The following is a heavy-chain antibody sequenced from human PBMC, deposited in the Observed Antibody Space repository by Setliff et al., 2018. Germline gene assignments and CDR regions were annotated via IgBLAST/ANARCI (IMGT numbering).Heavy chain of an antibody. D-gene: IGHD2-15*01. CDR1: GFTFSRYW. J-gene: IGHJ4*02. CDR2: IKEDGSEK. Sequence: PGGSLRLSCVASGFTFSRYWMSWVRQAPGKGLEWVANIKEDGSEKYYMDSVKGRFTMSRDNAKNSLYLQMNSLRAEDTAVYYCARDGGDYWGQGTLVTVSS. CDR3: ARDGGDY. V-gene: IGHV3-7*01.